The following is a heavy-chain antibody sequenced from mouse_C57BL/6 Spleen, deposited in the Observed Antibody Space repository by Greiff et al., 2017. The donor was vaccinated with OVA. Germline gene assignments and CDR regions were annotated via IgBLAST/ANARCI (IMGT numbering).Heavy chain of an antibody. D-gene: IGHD2-2*01. V-gene: IGHV5-17*01. CDR1: GFTFSDYG. CDR2: ISSGSSTI. J-gene: IGHJ2*01. Sequence: DVQLVESGGGLVKPGGSLKLSCAASGFTFSDYGMHWVCQAPEKGLEWVAYISSGSSTIYYADTVKGRFTISRDNAKNTLFLQMTSLRSEDTAMYYCARPGSTMVTKYYFDDWGQGTTLTVAS. CDR3: ARPGSTMVTKYYFDD.